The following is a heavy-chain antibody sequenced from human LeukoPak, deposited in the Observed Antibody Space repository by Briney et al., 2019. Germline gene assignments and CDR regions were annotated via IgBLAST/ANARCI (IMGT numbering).Heavy chain of an antibody. CDR3: AKPTPHYYYYYMDV. D-gene: IGHD4-23*01. V-gene: IGHV3-21*01. Sequence: PGGSLRLSCAASGFTFSSYGMHWVRQAPGKGLEWVSSISSSSSYIYYADSVKGRFTISRDNAKNSLYLQMNSLRATDTAVYYCAKPTPHYYYYYMDVWGKGTTVTVSS. CDR1: GFTFSSYG. CDR2: ISSSSSYI. J-gene: IGHJ6*03.